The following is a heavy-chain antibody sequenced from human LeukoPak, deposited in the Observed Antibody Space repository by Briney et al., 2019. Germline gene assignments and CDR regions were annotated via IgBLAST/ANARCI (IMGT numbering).Heavy chain of an antibody. CDR2: VNPSGGST. V-gene: IGHV1-46*01. CDR3: ARDSWGYGYFDY. Sequence: ASVKVSCKASGYTFTSYYMHWVRQAPGQGLEWMGIVNPSGGSTSYAQKFQGRVTMTRDTSTSTVYMELSSLRSEDTAVYYCARDSWGYGYFDYWGQGTLVTVSS. D-gene: IGHD5-18*01. CDR1: GYTFTSYY. J-gene: IGHJ4*02.